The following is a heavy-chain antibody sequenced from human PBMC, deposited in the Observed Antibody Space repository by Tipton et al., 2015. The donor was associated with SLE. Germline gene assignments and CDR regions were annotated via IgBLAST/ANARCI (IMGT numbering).Heavy chain of an antibody. V-gene: IGHV3-21*01. CDR2: ISSSSSYI. CDR1: GFTFSSYS. D-gene: IGHD3-22*01. J-gene: IGHJ3*02. CDR3: ARDGGYYDSSGSAFDI. Sequence: SLRLSCAASGFTFSSYSMNWVRQAPGKGLEWVSSISSSSSYIYYADSVKGRFTISRDNAKNSLYLQMNSLRAEDTAVYYCARDGGYYDSSGSAFDIWGQGTMVTVSS.